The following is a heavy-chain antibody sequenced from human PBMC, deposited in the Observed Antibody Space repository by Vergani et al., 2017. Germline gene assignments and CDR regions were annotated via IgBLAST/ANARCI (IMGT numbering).Heavy chain of an antibody. Sequence: QVQLQESGPGLVKPSETLSLTCTVSGGYISSYYWSWIRQPPGKGLEWIGYIYYSGSTNYNTSLKSRVTISVDTSKNQFSLKLSSVTAADTAVYYCAGDTHSWQRADRWGQGLLVSVSS. D-gene: IGHD6-13*01. V-gene: IGHV4-59*01. CDR1: GGYISSYY. J-gene: IGHJ5*02. CDR3: AGDTHSWQRADR. CDR2: IYYSGST.